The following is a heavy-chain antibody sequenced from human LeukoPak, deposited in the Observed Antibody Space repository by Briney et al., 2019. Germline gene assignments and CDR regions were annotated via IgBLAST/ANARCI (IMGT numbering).Heavy chain of an antibody. CDR2: ISSNGSTI. D-gene: IGHD3-22*01. CDR1: GFTFSDYY. V-gene: IGHV3-11*01. CDR3: ARDGRYYYDSSGVFPVGAFDI. Sequence: GGSLRLSCAAPGFTFSDYYMSWIRQAPGEGLWWVSYISSNGSTIYYADYVKGRCTISRDNAKNSLYLQMNSLRAEDTAVYYCARDGRYYYDSSGVFPVGAFDIWGQGTMVTVSS. J-gene: IGHJ3*02.